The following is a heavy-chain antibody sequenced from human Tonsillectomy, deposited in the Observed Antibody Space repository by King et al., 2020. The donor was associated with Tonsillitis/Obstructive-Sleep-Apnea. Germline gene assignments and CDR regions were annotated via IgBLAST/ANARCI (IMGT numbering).Heavy chain of an antibody. D-gene: IGHD4-11*01. Sequence: VQLVESGAEVKKPGESLKISCMCSGYYFTNYWIGWVRQMPGKGLEWMGIIYPGDSDTRYSPSFQGQVTISADKAISTAYLHWSSLNASDTAIYYCARKVDSDSVTWFDPWGQGTLVTVSS. CDR3: ARKVDSDSVTWFDP. CDR1: GYYFTNYW. V-gene: IGHV5-51*01. J-gene: IGHJ5*02. CDR2: IYPGDSDT.